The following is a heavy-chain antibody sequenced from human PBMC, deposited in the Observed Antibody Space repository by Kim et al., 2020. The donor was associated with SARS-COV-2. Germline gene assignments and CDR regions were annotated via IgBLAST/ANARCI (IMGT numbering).Heavy chain of an antibody. Sequence: KDAPKFQGRVTITRDTSASTAYMELSSLRSEDTAVYYCARERNYYGMDVWGQGTTVTVSS. CDR3: ARERNYYGMDV. V-gene: IGHV1-3*01. J-gene: IGHJ6*02.